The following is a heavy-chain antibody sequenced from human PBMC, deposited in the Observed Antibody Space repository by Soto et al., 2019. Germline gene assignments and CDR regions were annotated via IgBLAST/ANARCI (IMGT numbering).Heavy chain of an antibody. CDR2: INHSGST. D-gene: IGHD3-22*01. J-gene: IGHJ6*02. Sequence: SETLSLTCAVYGGSFSGYYWSWIRQPPGKGLEWIGEINHSGSTNYNPSLKSRVTISVDTSKNQFSLKLSSVTAADTAVYYCARGLNYSDSSGSRYYYYYYGMDVWGQGTTVTVSS. CDR1: GGSFSGYY. V-gene: IGHV4-34*01. CDR3: ARGLNYSDSSGSRYYYYYYGMDV.